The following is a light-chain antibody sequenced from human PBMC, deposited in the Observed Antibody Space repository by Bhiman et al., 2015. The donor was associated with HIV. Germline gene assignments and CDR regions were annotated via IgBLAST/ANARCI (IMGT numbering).Light chain of an antibody. CDR1: SGSIASNY. J-gene: IGLJ3*02. Sequence: NFMLTQPHSVSESPGKTVTISCTRSSGSIASNYVQWYQQRPGSSPTIVIYEDDQRPSGVPDRFSGSIDSSSNSASLTISGLKTEDEADYYCQSYHSGKEFGGGTKLTVL. CDR2: EDD. CDR3: QSYHSGKE. V-gene: IGLV6-57*01.